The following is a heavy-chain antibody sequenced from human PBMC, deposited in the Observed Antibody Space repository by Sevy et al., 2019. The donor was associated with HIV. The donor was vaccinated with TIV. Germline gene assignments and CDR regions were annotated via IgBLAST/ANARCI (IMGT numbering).Heavy chain of an antibody. Sequence: SETLSLTCTVSGGSISSGDYYWSWIRQPPGKGLEWIGYIFYSGSTYFNPSLKSRVTISLDTSKGQFSRRLSSVTAADTAVFYCARQRASSGYFYFDSWGQGTLVTVSS. D-gene: IGHD3-22*01. CDR2: IFYSGST. CDR1: GGSISSGDYY. V-gene: IGHV4-30-4*01. CDR3: ARQRASSGYFYFDS. J-gene: IGHJ4*02.